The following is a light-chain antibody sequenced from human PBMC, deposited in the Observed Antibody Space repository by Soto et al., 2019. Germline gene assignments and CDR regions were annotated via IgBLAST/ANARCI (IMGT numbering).Light chain of an antibody. CDR3: QQYGYSPIT. V-gene: IGKV3-20*01. CDR1: QSVRSSY. J-gene: IGKJ5*01. CDR2: GES. Sequence: EIALTQSRDTLSLCPGESDTLSCRGSQSVRSSYLAWYQQTPGQTPRILIYGESTRDTGIPDRLSGSGSGTELNLTISRLQSEDIAVYYCQQYGYSPITCGQGTRLEIK.